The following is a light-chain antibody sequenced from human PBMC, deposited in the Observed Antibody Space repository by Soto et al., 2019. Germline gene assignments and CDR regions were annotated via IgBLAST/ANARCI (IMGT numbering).Light chain of an antibody. Sequence: EIVMTQSPATLSVSPGETAALSCTASQSVGSAVAWYQHKPGQAPRLLIVAASIRGTGIPARFSGGGSGTEFTLTIGSLQSEDVAVYYCKQYKNWPPFTFGG. V-gene: IGKV3-15*01. CDR3: KQYKNWPPFT. CDR1: QSVGSA. J-gene: IGKJ4*01. CDR2: AAS.